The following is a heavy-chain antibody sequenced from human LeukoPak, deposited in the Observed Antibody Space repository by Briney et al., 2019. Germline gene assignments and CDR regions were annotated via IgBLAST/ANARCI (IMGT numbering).Heavy chain of an antibody. J-gene: IGHJ4*02. Sequence: PSETLSLTCTVSSGSIRSTAYFWGWIRQPPGKGLEWIGSIYHSGTTYYLPSLKSRVTMSVDKSKNQFSLRLTSVTAADTAVYYCARHGSYYYPTTGYYFDWYFDSWGQGTLVTVSS. CDR2: IYHSGTT. D-gene: IGHD3-22*01. CDR1: SGSIRSTAYF. CDR3: ARHGSYYYPTTGYYFDWYFDS. V-gene: IGHV4-39*01.